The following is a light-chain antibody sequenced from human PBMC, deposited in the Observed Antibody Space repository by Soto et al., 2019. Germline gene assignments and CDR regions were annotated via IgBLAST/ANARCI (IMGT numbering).Light chain of an antibody. Sequence: QSALTQPASVSGSPGQSITISCSGTSSDVGGYNSVSWYQQHPGKVPKLMIYDVSNRPSGVSNRFSGSKSGNTASLTSSGRQAEDEADYCCSSYTRTSTLVFGGGTKLTVL. CDR2: DVS. CDR1: SSDVGGYNS. CDR3: SSYTRTSTLV. V-gene: IGLV2-14*01. J-gene: IGLJ2*01.